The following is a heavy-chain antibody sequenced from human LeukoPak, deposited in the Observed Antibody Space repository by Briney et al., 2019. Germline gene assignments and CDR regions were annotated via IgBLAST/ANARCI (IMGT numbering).Heavy chain of an antibody. CDR2: ISSSSSYI. Sequence: GGSLRLSCAASGFTFSSYSMNWVRQAPGKGLEWVSSISSSSSYIYYADSVKGRFTISRDNAKISLYLQMNSLRAEDTAVYYCARDRGVVPAAAEPFDYWGQGTLVTVSS. D-gene: IGHD2-2*01. CDR1: GFTFSSYS. V-gene: IGHV3-21*01. CDR3: ARDRGVVPAAAEPFDY. J-gene: IGHJ4*02.